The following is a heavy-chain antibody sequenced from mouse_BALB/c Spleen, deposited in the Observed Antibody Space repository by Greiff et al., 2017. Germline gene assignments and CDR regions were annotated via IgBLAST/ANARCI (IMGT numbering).Heavy chain of an antibody. Sequence: VQLQQSGAELMKPGASVKISCKASGYTFSSYWIEWVKQRPGHGLEWIGEILPGSGSTNYNEKFKGKATFTADTSSNTAYMQLSSLTSEDSAVYYCARRGSLYYAMDYWGQGTSVTVSS. CDR3: ARRGSLYYAMDY. CDR1: GYTFSSYW. V-gene: IGHV1-9*01. D-gene: IGHD1-1*01. J-gene: IGHJ4*01. CDR2: ILPGSGST.